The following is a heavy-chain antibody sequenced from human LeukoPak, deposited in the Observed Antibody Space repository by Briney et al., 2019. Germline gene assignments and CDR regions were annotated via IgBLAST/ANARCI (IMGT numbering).Heavy chain of an antibody. D-gene: IGHD6-6*01. CDR3: AKGSSSSRPYYFDF. CDR1: GFTFSIYA. CDR2: ITDSGGDT. Sequence: GGSLRLSCAASGFTFSIYAMSWVRHAPGKGLEWVSAITDSGGDTYHADSVKGRLTISRDNSKNTLYLQMNSLRVEDTAVYYCAKGSSSSRPYYFDFWGQGTLVTVSS. J-gene: IGHJ4*02. V-gene: IGHV3-23*01.